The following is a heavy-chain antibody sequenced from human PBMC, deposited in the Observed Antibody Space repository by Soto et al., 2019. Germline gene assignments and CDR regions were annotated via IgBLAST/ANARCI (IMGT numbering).Heavy chain of an antibody. Sequence: QVQLVQSGAEVKKPGSSVKVSCKASGGTFSSYAISWVRQAPGQGLEWMGGIIPIFGTANYAQKFQGRVTITADEATSTAYMELSSLRSEDTAVYYCERGGITMVRGVMRYYYYGMDVWGQGTTVTVSS. V-gene: IGHV1-69*01. CDR1: GGTFSSYA. CDR3: ERGGITMVRGVMRYYYYGMDV. CDR2: IIPIFGTA. J-gene: IGHJ6*02. D-gene: IGHD3-10*01.